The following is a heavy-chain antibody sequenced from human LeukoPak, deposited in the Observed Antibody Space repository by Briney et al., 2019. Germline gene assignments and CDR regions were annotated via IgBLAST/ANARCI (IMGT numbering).Heavy chain of an antibody. Sequence: GGSLRLSCAASGFTFSAYAMSWVRQAPGKGLEWVANIKQDGSEKYYVDSVKGRFTISRDNAKNSLYLQMNSLRAEDTAVYYCASPTVVTGVDYFDHWGQGTLVTVSS. CDR2: IKQDGSEK. J-gene: IGHJ4*02. D-gene: IGHD4-23*01. V-gene: IGHV3-7*01. CDR1: GFTFSAYA. CDR3: ASPTVVTGVDYFDH.